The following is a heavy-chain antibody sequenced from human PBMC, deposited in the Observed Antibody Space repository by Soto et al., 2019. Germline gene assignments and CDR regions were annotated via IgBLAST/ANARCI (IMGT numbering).Heavy chain of an antibody. CDR3: ARTSPGYYYDSSGSLNWFDP. Sequence: ASVKVSCKTSGYTFTTYAMHWVRQAPGQRLEWMGWINAGGGDTKYSQRFQGRVTISRDTSASTVYMELSSLRSEDTAVYYCARTSPGYYYDSSGSLNWFDPWGQGTLVTVSS. CDR1: GYTFTTYA. CDR2: INAGGGDT. D-gene: IGHD3-22*01. V-gene: IGHV1-3*01. J-gene: IGHJ5*02.